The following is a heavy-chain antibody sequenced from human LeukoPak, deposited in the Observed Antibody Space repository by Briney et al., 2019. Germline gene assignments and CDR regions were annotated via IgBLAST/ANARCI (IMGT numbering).Heavy chain of an antibody. Sequence: PGGSLRLSCAASGFTLNNYWMSWVRQVRQAPGKGLEWMANIKQDGSEKYYVDSVKGRFTISRDNAKNSLYLQMNSLRAEDTAVYYCARDKVVGPTNFDYWGEGTLVTVSS. V-gene: IGHV3-7*01. CDR1: GFTLNNYW. CDR2: IKQDGSEK. J-gene: IGHJ4*02. CDR3: ARDKVVGPTNFDY. D-gene: IGHD1-26*01.